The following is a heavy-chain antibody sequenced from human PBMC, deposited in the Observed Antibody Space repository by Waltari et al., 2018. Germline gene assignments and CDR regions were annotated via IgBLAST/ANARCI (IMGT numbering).Heavy chain of an antibody. CDR1: GFTISSYA. J-gene: IGHJ4*02. CDR2: INGPGIKT. D-gene: IGHD5-12*01. V-gene: IGHV3-23*01. Sequence: EAQLLDSGGGLVQPGGSLRISCEASGFTISSYAMNWVRQAPGKGREWVSEINGPGIKTYYADSVEGRFTISKDNRNNILYLQMDSLRVEDTATYYCARDGYNWIAFDNWGQGILVTVSS. CDR3: ARDGYNWIAFDN.